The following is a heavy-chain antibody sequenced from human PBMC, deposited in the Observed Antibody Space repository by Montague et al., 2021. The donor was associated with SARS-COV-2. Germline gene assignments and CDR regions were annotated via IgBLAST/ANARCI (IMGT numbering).Heavy chain of an antibody. CDR1: GFTFSSYG. CDR3: ARDLRFGELSGDY. D-gene: IGHD3-10*01. J-gene: IGHJ4*02. Sequence: SLRLSCAASGFTFSSYGMHLVRQAPGKGLEWVAVIWYDGSNKYYXDSXKGRFTISRDNSKNTLYLQMNSLRAEDTAVYYCARDLRFGELSGDYWGQGTLVTVSS. CDR2: IWYDGSNK. V-gene: IGHV3-33*01.